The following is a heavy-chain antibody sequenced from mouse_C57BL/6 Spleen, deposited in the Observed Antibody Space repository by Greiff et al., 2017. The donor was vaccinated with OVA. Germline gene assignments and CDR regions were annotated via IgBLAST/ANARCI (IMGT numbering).Heavy chain of an antibody. D-gene: IGHD1-1*01. CDR1: GFNIKDDY. Sequence: DVHLVESGAELVRPGASVKLSCTASGFNIKDDYMHWVKQRPEQGLEWIGWIDPENGDTEYASKFQGKATITADTSSNTAYLQLSSLTSEDTAVYYCTTRYYGSSYDEDYWGQGTTLTVSS. CDR2: IDPENGDT. V-gene: IGHV14-4*01. CDR3: TTRYYGSSYDEDY. J-gene: IGHJ2*01.